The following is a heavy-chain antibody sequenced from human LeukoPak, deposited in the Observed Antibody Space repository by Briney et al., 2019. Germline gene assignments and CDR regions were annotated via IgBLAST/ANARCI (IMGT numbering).Heavy chain of an antibody. CDR2: VSDSGGNS. CDR3: AKGETVRAPAAPGF. CDR1: GFTFRDYA. Sequence: GGSLRLSCVASGFTFRDYAMSWVRQAPGKGLDWVAGVSDSGGNSYLADSVKGRFTISRDNPKNTLYLQMNSLRAEDTAIYYCAKGETVRAPAAPGFWGQGILVTVSS. J-gene: IGHJ4*02. V-gene: IGHV3-23*01. D-gene: IGHD2-2*01.